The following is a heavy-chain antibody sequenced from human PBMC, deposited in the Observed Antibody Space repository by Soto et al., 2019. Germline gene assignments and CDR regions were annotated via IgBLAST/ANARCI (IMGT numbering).Heavy chain of an antibody. D-gene: IGHD3-10*01. CDR1: GVTFSSET. V-gene: IGHV1-69*01. CDR3: ATELGENPASPFDA. CDR2: IIPLFGTA. Sequence: QVQLVQSGADVKKPGSSVKVSCQASGVTFSSETLGWVRQAPGQGLEWVGGIIPLFGTASYAQKFQGRVTITADESTSTVYMELSSLRSDDTVVYFCATELGENPASPFDAWGQGTLVTVSS. J-gene: IGHJ4*02.